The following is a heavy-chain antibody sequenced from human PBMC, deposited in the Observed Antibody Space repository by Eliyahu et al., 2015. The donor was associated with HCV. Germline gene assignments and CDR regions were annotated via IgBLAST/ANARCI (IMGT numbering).Heavy chain of an antibody. V-gene: IGHV4-34*01. J-gene: IGHJ3*02. CDR3: ARGHALPNVYYYDSSRLLRSAGKGFDI. CDR1: GGSFSGYY. D-gene: IGHD3-22*01. CDR2: INHSGST. Sequence: QVQLQQWGAGLLKPSETLSLTCAVYGGSFSGYYWSWIRQPPGKGLXWIGEINHSGSTNYNPPLKSRVTISVDTSKNQFSLKLSSVTAADTAVYYCARGHALPNVYYYDSSRLLRSAGKGFDIWGQGTMVTVSS.